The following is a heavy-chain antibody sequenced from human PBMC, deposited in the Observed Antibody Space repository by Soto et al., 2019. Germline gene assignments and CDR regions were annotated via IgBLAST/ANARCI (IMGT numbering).Heavy chain of an antibody. J-gene: IGHJ4*02. CDR1: SSSLSSSTYY. D-gene: IGHD6-6*01. Sequence: SEPLSLTCSVSSSSLSSSTYYWSWIRQPPGRGPEWIGSIYYSGNTYYKPSLKSRVSISIDTSRNQFSLKLTSVTAADTGVYYCASSSPFHYWGPGILVT. CDR3: ASSSPFHY. V-gene: IGHV4-39*01. CDR2: IYYSGNT.